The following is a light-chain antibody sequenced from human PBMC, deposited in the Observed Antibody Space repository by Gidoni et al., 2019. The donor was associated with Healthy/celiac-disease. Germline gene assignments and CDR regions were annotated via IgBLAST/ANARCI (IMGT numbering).Light chain of an antibody. V-gene: IGKV1-5*03. Sequence: DIQMTQSPSTLSASVGDIVTITCRASQSISSWLAWYQQKPGKAPKLLIYKASSLESGVPSRFSGSGSGTEFTLTISSLQPDDFATYYCQQYNSYSPWTCGQGTKVEIK. CDR1: QSISSW. CDR3: QQYNSYSPWT. J-gene: IGKJ1*01. CDR2: KAS.